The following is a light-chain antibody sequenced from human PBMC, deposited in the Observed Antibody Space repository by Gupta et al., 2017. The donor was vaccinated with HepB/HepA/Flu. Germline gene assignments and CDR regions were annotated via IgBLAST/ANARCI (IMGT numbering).Light chain of an antibody. V-gene: IGKV1-5*03. CDR1: RTISSW. J-gene: IGKJ1*01. CDR3: HQDNSYAWT. CDR2: KAS. Sequence: DIQMTQSPSTLSASVGDRVTITCRASRTISSWLAWFQQKPGRAPKFLIYKASSLDSGVPSTFRGSGSGTEFTLTIKSLQTDDFAAYYCHQDNSYAWTFGQGTKVENK.